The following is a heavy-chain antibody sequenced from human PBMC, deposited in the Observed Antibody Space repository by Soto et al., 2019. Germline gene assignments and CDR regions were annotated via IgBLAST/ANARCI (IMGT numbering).Heavy chain of an antibody. V-gene: IGHV4-28*01. CDR3: ARREIQGPIDY. J-gene: IGHJ4*02. Sequence: QVQLQASGPGLVKPSDTLSLTCAVSGYSISSSNWWGWIRQPPGKGLEWIGYIYYSGTTYYNPSLKSRVTMSVDTSKNQFSLKLTSVTAVDTAVYYFARREIQGPIDYWGQGTLVTVSS. D-gene: IGHD1-26*01. CDR1: GYSISSSNW. CDR2: IYYSGTT.